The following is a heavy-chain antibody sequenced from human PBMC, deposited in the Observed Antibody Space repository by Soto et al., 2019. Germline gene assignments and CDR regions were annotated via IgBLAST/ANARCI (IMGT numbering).Heavy chain of an antibody. V-gene: IGHV4-59*01. Sequence: SETLSLTCTVSGGSISSYYWSWIRQPPGKGLEWIGYIYYSGSTNYNPSLKSRVTISVDTSKNQFSLKLSSVTAADTAVYYCGKHSSGYYRDAFDIWGQGTMVTVSS. D-gene: IGHD3-22*01. J-gene: IGHJ3*02. CDR2: IYYSGST. CDR3: GKHSSGYYRDAFDI. CDR1: GGSISSYY.